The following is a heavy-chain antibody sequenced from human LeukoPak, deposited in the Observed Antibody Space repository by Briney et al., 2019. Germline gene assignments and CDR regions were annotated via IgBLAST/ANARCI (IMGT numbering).Heavy chain of an antibody. D-gene: IGHD3-3*01. V-gene: IGHV3-49*03. CDR3: TREGSQYDFWSGYYRGYFDY. J-gene: IGHJ4*02. CDR1: GGSFSGYY. CDR2: IRSKAYGGTT. Sequence: LSLTCAVYGGSFSGYYWSWFRQAPGKGLEWVGFIRSKAYGGTTEYAASVKGRFTISRDDSKSIAYLQMNSLKTEDTAVYYCTREGSQYDFWSGYYRGYFDYWGQGTLVTVSS.